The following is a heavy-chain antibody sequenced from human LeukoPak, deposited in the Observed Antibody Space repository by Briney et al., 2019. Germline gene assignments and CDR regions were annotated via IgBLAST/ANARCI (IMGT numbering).Heavy chain of an antibody. V-gene: IGHV3-30*18. D-gene: IGHD3-16*01. CDR3: AKERVRGGGFDY. CDR2: ISYDGSNK. Sequence: GRSLRLSCAASGFTFSSYGMHWVRQAPGKGLEWVAVISYDGSNKYYADSVKGRFTISRDNSKNTLYLQMNSLRAEDTAVYYWAKERVRGGGFDYGAQGPLVTFSS. CDR1: GFTFSSYG. J-gene: IGHJ4*02.